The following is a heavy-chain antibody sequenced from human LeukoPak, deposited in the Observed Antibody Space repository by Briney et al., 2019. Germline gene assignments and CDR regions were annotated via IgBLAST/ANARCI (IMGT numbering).Heavy chain of an antibody. Sequence: GGSLRLSCAASGFTFSGSAMHWVRQASGKGLEWVGRVRSRANSYATTYAASVKGRFSISRDDTKNTAFLEMNSLKTEDTAVYYCTTHYYDSSGYHYGAFDYWGQGTLVTVSS. CDR2: VRSRANSYAT. CDR3: TTHYYDSSGYHYGAFDY. V-gene: IGHV3-73*01. J-gene: IGHJ4*02. D-gene: IGHD3-22*01. CDR1: GFTFSGSA.